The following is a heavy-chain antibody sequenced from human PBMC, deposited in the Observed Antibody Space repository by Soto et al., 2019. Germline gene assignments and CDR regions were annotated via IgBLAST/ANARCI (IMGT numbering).Heavy chain of an antibody. J-gene: IGHJ3*02. D-gene: IGHD2-8*01. CDR1: GDSIISGTYY. Sequence: QVQLQESGPGLVKPSQTLSLTCTVSGDSIISGTYYWSWIRQHPGKGLEWIGYIYYTGSTYYNPSLXXXVTISVDMSKXXFXLXXRSVTAADTAVYYCAREQRERCTNGVCVRTYSFDIWGQGTMVTVSS. CDR2: IYYTGST. V-gene: IGHV4-31*01. CDR3: AREQRERCTNGVCVRTYSFDI.